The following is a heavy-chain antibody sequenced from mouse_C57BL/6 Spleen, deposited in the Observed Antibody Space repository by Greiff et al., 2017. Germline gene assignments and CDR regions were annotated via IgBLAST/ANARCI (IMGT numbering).Heavy chain of an antibody. CDR2: IYPGSGNT. CDR1: GYTFTDYY. CDR3: ARGADYYGSSPYWYFDV. V-gene: IGHV1-76*01. D-gene: IGHD1-1*01. Sequence: QVHVKQSGAELVRPGASVKLSCKASGYTFTDYYINWVKQRPGQGLEWIARIYPGSGNTYYNEKFKGKATLTAEKSSSTAYMQLSSLTSEDSAVYFCARGADYYGSSPYWYFDVWGTGTTVTVSS. J-gene: IGHJ1*03.